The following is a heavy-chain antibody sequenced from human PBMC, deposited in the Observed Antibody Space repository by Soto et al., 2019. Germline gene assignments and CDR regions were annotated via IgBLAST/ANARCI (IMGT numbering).Heavy chain of an antibody. CDR2: IIPKFGTT. CDR1: GGTFSTYG. CDR3: AREVDPYYGGNSLSLDY. V-gene: IGHV1-69*13. D-gene: IGHD4-17*01. Sequence: QVQLVQSGAEVKKPGSSVKVSCKASGGTFSTYGINWVRLAPGQGLAWMGWIIPKFGTTKNAQKFQGRVTLTADESTNTAYMELKYLRSEDTAVYFCAREVDPYYGGNSLSLDYWGQGTLVTVSS. J-gene: IGHJ4*02.